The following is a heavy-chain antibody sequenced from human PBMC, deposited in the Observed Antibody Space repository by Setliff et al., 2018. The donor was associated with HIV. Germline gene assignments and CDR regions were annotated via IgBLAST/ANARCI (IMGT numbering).Heavy chain of an antibody. CDR3: ARGQNGGISGVD. Sequence: AASVKVSCKASAYPFTTYDINWVRQATGQGLEWMGWMDPNSGNTGYAQKFQGRVTMTRNTSITTAYMELSSLRSEDTAVYYCARGQNGGISGVDWGQGTLVTVSS. CDR2: MDPNSGNT. V-gene: IGHV1-8*02. D-gene: IGHD3-3*01. J-gene: IGHJ4*02. CDR1: AYPFTTYD.